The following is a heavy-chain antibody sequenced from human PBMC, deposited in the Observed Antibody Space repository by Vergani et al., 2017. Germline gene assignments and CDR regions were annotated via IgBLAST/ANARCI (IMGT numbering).Heavy chain of an antibody. CDR3: ARSPQPWSSSWYYFDY. Sequence: QLQLQESGPGLVKPSETLSLTCTVSGGSISSSSYYWGWIRQPPGKGLEWIGSIYYSGSTYYNPSLKSRVTISVDTSKNQFSLKLNSVTPEDTAVYYCARSPQPWSSSWYYFDYWGQGTLVTVSS. D-gene: IGHD6-13*01. J-gene: IGHJ4*02. CDR1: GGSISSSSYY. CDR2: IYYSGST. V-gene: IGHV4-39*01.